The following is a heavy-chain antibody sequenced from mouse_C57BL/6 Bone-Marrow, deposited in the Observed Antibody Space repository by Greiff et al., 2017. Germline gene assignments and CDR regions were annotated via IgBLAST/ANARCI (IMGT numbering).Heavy chain of an antibody. V-gene: IGHV7-1*01. CDR2: SRNKANDYTT. CDR3: ARESLDYAFDS. D-gene: IGHD2-4*01. CDR1: GFTFSDFY. Sequence: EVMLVESGGGLVQSGRSLRLSCATSGFTFSDFYMEWVRQAPGKGLEWIAASRNKANDYTTEYSASVKGRFIVSRDTSQSILYLQMNALRAEDTAIYYCARESLDYAFDSWGQGTTLTVSS. J-gene: IGHJ2*01.